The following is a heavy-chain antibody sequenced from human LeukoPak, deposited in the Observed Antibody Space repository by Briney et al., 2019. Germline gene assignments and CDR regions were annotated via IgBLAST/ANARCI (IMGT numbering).Heavy chain of an antibody. CDR3: ARETAVAGTVPDP. D-gene: IGHD6-19*01. CDR1: GFTFSSYE. V-gene: IGHV3-48*03. CDR2: ISSSGSTI. J-gene: IGHJ5*02. Sequence: GGSLRLSCAASGFTFSSYEMNWVRQAPGKGLEWVSYISSSGSTIYYADSVKGRFTISRDNAKNSLYLQMNSLRAEDTAVYYCARETAVAGTVPDPWGQGTLVTVSS.